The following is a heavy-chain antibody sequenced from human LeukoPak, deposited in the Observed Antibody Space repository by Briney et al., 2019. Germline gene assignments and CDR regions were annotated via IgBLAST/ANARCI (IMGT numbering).Heavy chain of an antibody. CDR1: GGSISSYY. CDR3: ARGEPRIARPGAPPFDL. CDR2: VYYSGST. V-gene: IGHV4-59*01. Sequence: SETLSLTCTVSGGSISSYYWQWIRQPPGNRLEWIGYVYYSGSTDYNPSLKSRVTISVDTSKNQFSLKLTSVTAADTAVYYCARGEPRIARPGAPPFDLWGRGTLVAVSS. J-gene: IGHJ2*01. D-gene: IGHD6-13*01.